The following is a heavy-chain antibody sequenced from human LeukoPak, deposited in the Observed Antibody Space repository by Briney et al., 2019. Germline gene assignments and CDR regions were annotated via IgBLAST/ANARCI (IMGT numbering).Heavy chain of an antibody. D-gene: IGHD6-13*01. J-gene: IGHJ5*02. V-gene: IGHV1-3*01. CDR2: INPGNGNT. Sequence: ASVKVSCKAPGYTFTSNAMHWVRQAPGQRLEWMGGINPGNGNTKYSQKFQGRVTITRDTSASTAYLELSSLRSEDTAVYYCAREVAAAGLGANWFDPWGQGTLVTVSS. CDR3: AREVAAAGLGANWFDP. CDR1: GYTFTSNA.